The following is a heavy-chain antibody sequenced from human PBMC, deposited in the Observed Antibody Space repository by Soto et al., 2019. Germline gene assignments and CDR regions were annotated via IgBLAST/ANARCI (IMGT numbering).Heavy chain of an antibody. CDR2: ISAYNGNT. J-gene: IGHJ4*02. D-gene: IGHD6-19*01. CDR3: ASTPPQWGSGWYFDY. V-gene: IGHV1-18*01. CDR1: GYTFTSYG. Sequence: GASVKVSCKASGYTFTSYGISWVRQAPGQGLEWMGWISAYNGNTNYAQKLQGRVTMTTDTSTSTAYMELRSLRSDDTAVYYCASTPPQWGSGWYFDYWGQGTLVTVSS.